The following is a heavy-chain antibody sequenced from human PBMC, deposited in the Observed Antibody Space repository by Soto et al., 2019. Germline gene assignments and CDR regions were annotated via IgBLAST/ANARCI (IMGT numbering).Heavy chain of an antibody. CDR3: GIGWKRVCDY. J-gene: IGHJ4*02. Sequence: EVQLVESGGGLVQPGGSLRLSCAASGFTFSSYWMHWVRQAPGKGLVWVSRINSDGSSTSYANSAKGRFTISRDNAKKTLHLQMNSPRGEDTAVYYCGIGWKRVCDYWGQVALFAVSS. V-gene: IGHV3-74*01. D-gene: IGHD1-1*01. CDR1: GFTFSSYW. CDR2: INSDGSST.